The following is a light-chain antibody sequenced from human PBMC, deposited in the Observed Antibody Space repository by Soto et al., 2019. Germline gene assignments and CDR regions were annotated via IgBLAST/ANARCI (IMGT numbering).Light chain of an antibody. CDR1: YSNVGSNV. Sequence: QSVLTQPPSASGTPGQRVTISCSGTYSNVGSNVVNWYQQVPGVAPKLVIYSNDRRPSGVPDRFFGSKSGASASLAISGLQTEDEADYYCAAWDDSLIALLFGGGTKVTVL. V-gene: IGLV1-44*01. CDR3: AAWDDSLIALL. CDR2: SND. J-gene: IGLJ3*02.